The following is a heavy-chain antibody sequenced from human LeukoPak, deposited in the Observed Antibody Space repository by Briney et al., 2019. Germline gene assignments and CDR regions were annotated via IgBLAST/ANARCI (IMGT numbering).Heavy chain of an antibody. V-gene: IGHV3-74*01. Sequence: GGSLRLSCAASGFTFSLYWMHWVRQAPGEGLVWVSRIEGGGTSTNYADFVKGRFTISSDNSKNTLYLQMNSLRAEDTAVYYCARSPVGATDWYFDLWGRGTLVTVSS. D-gene: IGHD1-26*01. CDR3: ARSPVGATDWYFDL. CDR2: IEGGGTST. J-gene: IGHJ2*01. CDR1: GFTFSLYW.